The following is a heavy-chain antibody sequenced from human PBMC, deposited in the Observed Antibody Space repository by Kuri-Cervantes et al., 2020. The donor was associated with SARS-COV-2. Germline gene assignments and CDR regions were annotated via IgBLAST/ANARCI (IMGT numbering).Heavy chain of an antibody. CDR3: ARVRFLEWLPDDY. Sequence: GESLKISCAASGFTFSSYSMNWVRQAPGKGLEWVSSISSSSSTIYYADSVKGRFTISRDNAKNSLYLQMNSLRAEDTAVYYCARVRFLEWLPDDYWGQGTLVTVSS. J-gene: IGHJ4*02. CDR2: ISSSSSTI. CDR1: GFTFSSYS. V-gene: IGHV3-48*01. D-gene: IGHD3-3*01.